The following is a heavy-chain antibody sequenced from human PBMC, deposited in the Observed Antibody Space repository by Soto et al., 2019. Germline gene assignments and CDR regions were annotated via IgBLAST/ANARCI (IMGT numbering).Heavy chain of an antibody. CDR3: TSDRYPRFYPGSGSYPYY. CDR1: GFTCSSLG. D-gene: IGHD3-10*01. J-gene: IGHJ4*02. V-gene: IGHV3-7*03. CDR2: IKKDGRET. Sequence: GPSLRLSCAASGFTCSSLGMSWVSQAPGEGLDWVANIKKDGRETHYVDSVQGRLPSSRHNPKKSLYLQRSSLRVEDAAVYFCTSDRYPRFYPGSGSYPYYWGQGT.